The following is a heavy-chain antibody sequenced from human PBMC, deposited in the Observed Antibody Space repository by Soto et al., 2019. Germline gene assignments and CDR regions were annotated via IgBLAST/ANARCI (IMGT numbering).Heavy chain of an antibody. V-gene: IGHV1-18*04. Sequence: QVQLVQSGAEVKKPGASVKVSCKASGYIFTSYGISWVRQAPGQGLEWMGWISGYNGNTNYVQKFQGRDTMTTDTTTSTAYMEVRSLKSDDTAVYYCARVGAELELRRYSDYWGQGTLVSVSS. CDR2: ISGYNGNT. CDR1: GYIFTSYG. D-gene: IGHD1-7*01. CDR3: ARVGAELELRRYSDY. J-gene: IGHJ4*02.